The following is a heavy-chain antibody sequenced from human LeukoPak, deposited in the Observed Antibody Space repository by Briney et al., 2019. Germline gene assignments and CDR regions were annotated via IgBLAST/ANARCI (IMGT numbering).Heavy chain of an antibody. CDR3: AREGFATMIVVGSDAFDI. CDR2: INHSGST. D-gene: IGHD3-22*01. J-gene: IGHJ3*02. V-gene: IGHV4-34*01. Sequence: SETLSLTCAVYGGSFSGYYWSWIRQPPGKGLDWIGEINHSGSTNYNPSLKSRVTISVDTSKNQFSLKLSSVTAADTAVYYCAREGFATMIVVGSDAFDIWGQGTMVTVSS. CDR1: GGSFSGYY.